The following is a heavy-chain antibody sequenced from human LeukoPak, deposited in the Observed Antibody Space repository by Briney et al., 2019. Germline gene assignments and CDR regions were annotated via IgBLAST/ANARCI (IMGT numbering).Heavy chain of an antibody. V-gene: IGHV4-38-2*01. CDR1: GGSISGYY. CDR2: IYHSGIT. Sequence: PSETLSLTCAVYGGSISGYYWGCIRQPPGKGLEWIGSIYHSGITYYNPSLESRVTISVDTSKNHFSLNLSSVTAADTAVYYCARAQGPTGSYFYMDVWGKGTTVTVSS. D-gene: IGHD1-26*01. J-gene: IGHJ6*03. CDR3: ARAQGPTGSYFYMDV.